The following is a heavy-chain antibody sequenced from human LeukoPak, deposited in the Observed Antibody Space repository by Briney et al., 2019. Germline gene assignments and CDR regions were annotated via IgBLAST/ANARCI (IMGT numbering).Heavy chain of an antibody. Sequence: PGGSLRLSCAASGFTFSSYGMHWVRQAPGKGLEWVAVIWYDGSNKYYADSVKGRFTISRDNSKNTLHLQMNSLRAEDTAVYYCARDYAAWGMDVWGQGTTVTVSS. CDR2: IWYDGSNK. CDR3: ARDYAAWGMDV. CDR1: GFTFSSYG. V-gene: IGHV3-33*01. D-gene: IGHD3-16*01. J-gene: IGHJ6*02.